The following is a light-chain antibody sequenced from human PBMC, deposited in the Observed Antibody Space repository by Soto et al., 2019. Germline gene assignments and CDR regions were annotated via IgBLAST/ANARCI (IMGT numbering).Light chain of an antibody. CDR1: QGIGVY. CDR2: AAS. Sequence: DIQMTQSPSSLSASLGDRVTITCRSSQGIGVYLAWFQQKPGNAPKLLIYAASTLHSGVPSRFSGSGSGTDFTLTISSLQPEDVATYYCQKYHSAPLTFGGGTKVEIK. V-gene: IGKV1-27*01. CDR3: QKYHSAPLT. J-gene: IGKJ4*01.